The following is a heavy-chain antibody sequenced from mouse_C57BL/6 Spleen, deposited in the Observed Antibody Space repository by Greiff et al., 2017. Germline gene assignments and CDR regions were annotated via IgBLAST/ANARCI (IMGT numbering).Heavy chain of an antibody. CDR3: ARDGLRRDAMDY. CDR2: IDPSDSYT. CDR1: GYTFTSYW. D-gene: IGHD2-2*01. J-gene: IGHJ4*01. Sequence: QVQLQQPGAELVKPGASVKLSCKASGYTFTSYWMQWVKQRPGQGLEWIGEIDPSDSYTNYNQKFKGKATLTVDTASSTAYMQLSSLTSEDSAVYYCARDGLRRDAMDYWGQGTSVTVSS. V-gene: IGHV1-50*01.